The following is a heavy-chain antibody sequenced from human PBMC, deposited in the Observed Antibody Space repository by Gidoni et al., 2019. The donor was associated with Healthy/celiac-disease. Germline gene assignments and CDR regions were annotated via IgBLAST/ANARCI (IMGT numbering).Heavy chain of an antibody. CDR2: ISGSGGST. V-gene: IGHV3-23*01. J-gene: IGHJ3*02. D-gene: IGHD6-13*01. Sequence: EVQLLESGGGLVQPGGSLRPSCAASGVPFSSHALSWVRQAPGKGLEWVSAISGSGGSTYYADSVKGRFTISRDNSKNTLYLQMNSLRAEDTAVYYCATLPGYSSSWYFPPDAFDIWGQGTMVTVSS. CDR3: ATLPGYSSSWYFPPDAFDI. CDR1: GVPFSSHA.